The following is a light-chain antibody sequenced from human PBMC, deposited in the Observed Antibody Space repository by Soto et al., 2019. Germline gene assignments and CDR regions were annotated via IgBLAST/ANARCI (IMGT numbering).Light chain of an antibody. CDR3: QQYGNSPPNT. J-gene: IGKJ2*01. Sequence: EIVLTQSPGTLSLSPGERATLSCRASQSVSSSYLASYQQKPGQAPRLLIYGASSRATGIPDRFSGSGSGTDFTLTISRLEPEDFAVYFCQQYGNSPPNTFGQGTKVEIK. V-gene: IGKV3-20*01. CDR2: GAS. CDR1: QSVSSSY.